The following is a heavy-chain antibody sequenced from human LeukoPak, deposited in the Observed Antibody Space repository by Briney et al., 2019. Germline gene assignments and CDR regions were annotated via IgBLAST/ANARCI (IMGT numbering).Heavy chain of an antibody. CDR1: GGSFSGYY. Sequence: PSETLSLTCAVYGGSFSGYYWSWIRQPPGKGLEWIGEINHSGSTNYNPSLKSRVTLSVDTSKNQFSLKLSSVTAADTAVYYCARGRGQLTLYYYYYYGMDVWGQGTTVTVSS. CDR2: INHSGST. J-gene: IGHJ6*02. CDR3: ARGRGQLTLYYYYYYGMDV. D-gene: IGHD1-1*01. V-gene: IGHV4-34*01.